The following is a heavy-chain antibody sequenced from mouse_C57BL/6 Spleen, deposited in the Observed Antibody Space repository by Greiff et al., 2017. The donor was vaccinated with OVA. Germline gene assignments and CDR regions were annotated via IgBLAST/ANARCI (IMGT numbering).Heavy chain of an antibody. CDR2: INPGSGGT. CDR1: GYAFTNYL. V-gene: IGHV1-54*01. J-gene: IGHJ4*01. CDR3: ARDERAMDY. Sequence: QVQLKESGAELVRPGTSVKVSCKASGYAFTNYLIEWVKQRPGQGLEWIGVINPGSGGTNYNEKFKGKATLTADKSSSTAYMQLSSLTSEDSAVYFCARDERAMDYWGQGTSVTVSS.